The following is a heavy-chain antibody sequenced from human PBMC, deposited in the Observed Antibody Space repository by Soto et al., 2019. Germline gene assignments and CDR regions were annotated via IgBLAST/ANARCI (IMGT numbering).Heavy chain of an antibody. J-gene: IGHJ4*02. V-gene: IGHV1-18*01. D-gene: IGHD4-4*01. Sequence: ASVKVSCKASGYTFSSFGISWVRQAPGQGLEWMGWISAYDGNTNYAQKLQGRVTLTTDTSTNTVYMELRSLTSDDTAVYYCARDDPRLSTINTDYWDQGTQVTVSS. CDR2: ISAYDGNT. CDR3: ARDDPRLSTINTDY. CDR1: GYTFSSFG.